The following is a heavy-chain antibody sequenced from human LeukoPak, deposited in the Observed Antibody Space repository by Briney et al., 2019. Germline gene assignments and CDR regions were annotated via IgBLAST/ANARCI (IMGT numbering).Heavy chain of an antibody. CDR1: GFTFSDYY. CDR2: ISSSGSTI. CDR3: ARVEFRTAPDY. D-gene: IGHD5-18*01. J-gene: IGHJ4*02. Sequence: GGSLRLSCAASGFTFSDYYMSWIRQAPGKGLEWVSYISSSGSTIYYADTVKGRFTISRDNAKNSLYLQMNSLRAEDTAVYYCARVEFRTAPDYWGQGTLVTVSS. V-gene: IGHV3-11*04.